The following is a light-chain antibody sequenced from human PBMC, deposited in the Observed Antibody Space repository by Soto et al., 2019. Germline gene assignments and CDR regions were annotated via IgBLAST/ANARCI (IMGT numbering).Light chain of an antibody. J-gene: IGLJ7*01. CDR1: SSDVGGYDY. CDR2: DVT. V-gene: IGLV2-14*01. Sequence: QSALTQPASVSGSPGQSITISCTGTSSDVGGYDYVSWYQQHPGKAPKLLIYDVTNRPSGVSNRFSGSKSGNTASLTISGLQAEDEAAYYCSSYRSSGIPVFGGGTQLTVL. CDR3: SSYRSSGIPV.